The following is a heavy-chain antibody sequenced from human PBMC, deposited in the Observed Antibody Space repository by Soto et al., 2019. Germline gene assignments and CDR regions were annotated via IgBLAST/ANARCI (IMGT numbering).Heavy chain of an antibody. J-gene: IGHJ4*02. D-gene: IGHD5-18*01. CDR3: ARGSSYGLAHYFDY. V-gene: IGHV4-4*02. CDR2: IYHTGST. CDR1: GGSISSSNW. Sequence: PSETLSLTCAVSGGSISSSNWWSWVRQPPGKGLECIGEIYHTGSTNYNPSLKSRATISVDTSKNQFSLKLRSVTAADTAVYYCARGSSYGLAHYFDYWGQGTLVTVSS.